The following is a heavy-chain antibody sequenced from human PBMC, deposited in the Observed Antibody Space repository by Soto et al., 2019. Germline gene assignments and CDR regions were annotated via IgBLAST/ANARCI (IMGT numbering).Heavy chain of an antibody. CDR3: ARVTMVPY. CDR2: ISGSTSNI. Sequence: PGGSLRLSCAASGFTFADYGINWVRQAPGKGLEWISYISGSTSNIFYADSVKGRFAISRDNARNSVYLQANSLRAEDTAVYYCARVTMVPYWGQGTLVTVSS. D-gene: IGHD3-10*01. CDR1: GFTFADYG. V-gene: IGHV3-48*01. J-gene: IGHJ4*01.